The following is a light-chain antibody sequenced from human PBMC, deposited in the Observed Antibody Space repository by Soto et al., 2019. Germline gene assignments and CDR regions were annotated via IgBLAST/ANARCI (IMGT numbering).Light chain of an antibody. CDR1: KNDIGVYDF. CDR3: KSYACTNTYV. V-gene: IGLV2-8*01. J-gene: IGLJ1*01. CDR2: EVV. Sequence: QAGMTQPPSASGSPGQSVTISCTGTKNDIGVYDFVSWYQHHPGKAPRLIIYEVVQRPSGVPDRFSGSKSGNTASLTVSGLHSTDEGAYFSKSYACTNTYVFGRKTKVTVL.